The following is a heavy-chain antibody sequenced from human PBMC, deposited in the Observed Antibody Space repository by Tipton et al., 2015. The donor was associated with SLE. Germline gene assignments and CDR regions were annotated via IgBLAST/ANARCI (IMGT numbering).Heavy chain of an antibody. V-gene: IGHV6-1*01. J-gene: IGHJ4*02. Sequence: PGLVKPSQTLSLTCAISGDSVATKGAAWNWIRQSPSRGLEWLGRIYYQSKWYSDFAVSVQSRITIIPDTSENHFSLQLNSVTPEDTAIYYCARAIGANYFHVWGQGMLVTVSA. D-gene: IGHD3-16*01. CDR3: ARAIGANYFHV. CDR1: GDSVATKGAA. CDR2: IYYQSKWYS.